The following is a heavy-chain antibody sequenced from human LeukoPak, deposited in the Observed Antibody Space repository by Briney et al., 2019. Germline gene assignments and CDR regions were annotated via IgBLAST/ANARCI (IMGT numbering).Heavy chain of an antibody. V-gene: IGHV4-34*01. Sequence: PPETLSLTCAVYGGSFSGYYWSWIRQPPGKGLEWIGEINHSGSTNYNPSLKSRVVISVDTSKNQFSLNMNSVTAADTAVYYCARHPTKWELRLSLDYWGQGTLVTVSS. D-gene: IGHD1-26*01. J-gene: IGHJ4*02. CDR2: INHSGST. CDR1: GGSFSGYY. CDR3: ARHPTKWELRLSLDY.